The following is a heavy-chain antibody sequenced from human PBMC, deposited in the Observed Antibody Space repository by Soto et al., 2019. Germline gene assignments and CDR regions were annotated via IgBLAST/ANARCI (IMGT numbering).Heavy chain of an antibody. J-gene: IGHJ4*02. Sequence: LRLSCAASGFTFGSYSMNWVRQAPGKGLEWVSSISGSGNYTHYADFLRGRFTISRDNAKTSLYLQMNSLRAEDTAVYYCAREGVNNYNEYYFDSWGQGTVVTVSS. D-gene: IGHD4-4*01. CDR1: GFTFGSYS. V-gene: IGHV3-21*01. CDR2: ISGSGNYT. CDR3: AREGVNNYNEYYFDS.